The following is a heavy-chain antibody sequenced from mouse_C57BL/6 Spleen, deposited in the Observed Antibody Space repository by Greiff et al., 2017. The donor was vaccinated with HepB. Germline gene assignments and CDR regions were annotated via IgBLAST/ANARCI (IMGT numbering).Heavy chain of an antibody. Sequence: EVQLVESGGGLVQPKGSLKLSCAASGFSFNTYAMNWVRQAPGKGLEWVARIRSKSNNYATYYADSVKDRFTISRDDSESMLYLQMNNLKTEDTAMYYCVKGNFGYYYAMDYWGQGTSVTVSS. CDR3: VKGNFGYYYAMDY. J-gene: IGHJ4*01. CDR2: IRSKSNNYAT. CDR1: GFSFNTYA. D-gene: IGHD2-1*01. V-gene: IGHV10-1*01.